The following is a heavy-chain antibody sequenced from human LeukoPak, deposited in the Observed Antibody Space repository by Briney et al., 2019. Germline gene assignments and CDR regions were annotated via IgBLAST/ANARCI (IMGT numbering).Heavy chain of an antibody. CDR2: ISGSGGST. J-gene: IGHJ3*02. CDR1: GFTFSSYA. Sequence: GGSLRLSCTASGFTFSSYAMSWVRQAPGKGLEWVSAISGSGGSTYYADSVKGRFTISRDNSKNTLYLQMNSLRAEDTAVYYCAKASFLDYGDYWYAFDIWGQGTMVTVSS. D-gene: IGHD4-17*01. V-gene: IGHV3-23*01. CDR3: AKASFLDYGDYWYAFDI.